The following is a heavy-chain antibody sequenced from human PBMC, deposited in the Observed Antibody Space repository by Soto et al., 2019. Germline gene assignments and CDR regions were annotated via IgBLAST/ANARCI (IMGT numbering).Heavy chain of an antibody. V-gene: IGHV3-20*04. CDR1: GFSFDDYS. J-gene: IGHJ5*02. CDR3: ARDSDDSTGWYDH. D-gene: IGHD4-4*01. CDR2: VNWNGDRT. Sequence: EVRLVQSGGGAERPGGSLRLSCAVSGFSFDDYSMKWVRQAPGKGLEWVCGVNWNGDRTDYADSVRGRFTISRDNAKNVLFLEMNSLRGEDTALYYCARDSDDSTGWYDHWGQGTLVSVSS.